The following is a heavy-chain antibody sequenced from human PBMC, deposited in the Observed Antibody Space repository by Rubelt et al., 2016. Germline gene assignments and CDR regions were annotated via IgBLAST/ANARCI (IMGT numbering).Heavy chain of an antibody. Sequence: QLQLQESGPGLVKPSETLSLSCTVSGGSISSSSYNWGWIRQTPGKGLEWIGEINHSGTTNYNPSLKSRVTMSVDTSKNQFSLKLTAMTAADTAVYYCARPQYSWVSTIDYWGQGTLVTVSS. CDR2: INHSGTT. CDR1: GGSISSSSYN. CDR3: ARPQYSWVSTIDY. D-gene: IGHD6-13*01. V-gene: IGHV4-39*01. J-gene: IGHJ4*02.